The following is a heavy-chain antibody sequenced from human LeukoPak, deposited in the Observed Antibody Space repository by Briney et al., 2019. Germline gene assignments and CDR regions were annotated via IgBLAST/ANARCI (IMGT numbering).Heavy chain of an antibody. CDR1: GYTLTELS. D-gene: IGHD6-19*01. J-gene: IGHJ4*02. CDR3: AAPAVAGTISRVTSLDY. CDR2: FDPEDGET. Sequence: GASVKVSCKVSGYTLTELSMHWVRHAPGKGLEWMGGFDPEDGETIYAQKFQGRVTMTEDTSTDTAYMELSSLRSEDTAVYYCAAPAVAGTISRVTSLDYWGQGTLVTVSS. V-gene: IGHV1-24*01.